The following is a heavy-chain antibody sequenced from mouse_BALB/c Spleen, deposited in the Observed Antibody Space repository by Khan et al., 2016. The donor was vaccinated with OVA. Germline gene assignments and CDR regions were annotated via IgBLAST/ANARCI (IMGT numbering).Heavy chain of an antibody. D-gene: IGHD2-1*01. J-gene: IGHJ3*01. V-gene: IGHV1S132*01. CDR1: GYTFTSYW. CDR2: IFPGTDTT. CDR3: ARGYFGNYEFAD. Sequence: QVQLQQSGAELVKPGASVKLSCKTSGYTFTSYWIQWVKQRPGQGLGWIGQIFPGTDTTYYNENFKGKATLTVDTSSNTAYMQFSSLTSEDSAVYFCARGYFGNYEFADWGQGTLVTVSP.